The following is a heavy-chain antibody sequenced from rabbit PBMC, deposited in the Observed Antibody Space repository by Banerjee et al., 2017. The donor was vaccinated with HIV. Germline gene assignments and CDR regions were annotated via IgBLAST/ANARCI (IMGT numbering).Heavy chain of an antibody. J-gene: IGHJ3*01. CDR1: GFSFSNKYV. V-gene: IGHV1S45*01. CDR3: ARSDYSSGWGIKL. D-gene: IGHD4-1*01. Sequence: QEQLEESGGDLVKPEGSLTLTCTASGFSFSNKYVMCWVRQAPGKGLEWIACIYAGGSGSTYYASWVNGRFTISKTSSTTVTLQMTSLTAADTATYFCARSDYSSGWGIKLWGQGTLVTVS. CDR2: IYAGGSGST.